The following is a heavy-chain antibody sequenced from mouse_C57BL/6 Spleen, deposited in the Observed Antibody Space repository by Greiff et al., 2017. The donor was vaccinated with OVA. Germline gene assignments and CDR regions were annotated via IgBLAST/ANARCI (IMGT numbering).Heavy chain of an antibody. V-gene: IGHV1-26*01. Sequence: EVQLQQSGPELVKPGASVKISCKASGYTFTDYYMNWVKQSHGKSLEWIGDINPNNGGTSYNQKFKGKATLTVDKSSSTAYMELRSLTSEDSAVYYCAGLHYYGTLFAYWGQGTLVTVSA. CDR3: AGLHYYGTLFAY. CDR2: INPNNGGT. D-gene: IGHD1-2*01. CDR1: GYTFTDYY. J-gene: IGHJ3*01.